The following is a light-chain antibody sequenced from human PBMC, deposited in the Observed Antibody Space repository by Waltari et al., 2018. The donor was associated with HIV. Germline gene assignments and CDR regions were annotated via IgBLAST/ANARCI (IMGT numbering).Light chain of an antibody. CDR1: QNINTW. Sequence: DIQMTQSPSTLSTSLGDTITITCRASQNINTWLAWYQQKPGRDPTLLIYKASSLEKGVPSRFSGSGSGTEFTLTISGLQPDDFATYYCQQYSTSSPWTFGQGTKVDI. V-gene: IGKV1-5*03. CDR3: QQYSTSSPWT. CDR2: KAS. J-gene: IGKJ1*01.